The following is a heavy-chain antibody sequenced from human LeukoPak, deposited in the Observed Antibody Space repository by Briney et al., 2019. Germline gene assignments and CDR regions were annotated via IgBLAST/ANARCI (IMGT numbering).Heavy chain of an antibody. CDR1: GGSISSYY. Sequence: SETLSLTCTVSGGSISSYYWSWIRQPPGKGLAWIGYVYTSGSTNYNPSLKSRVTISVDTSKNQFSLKLSSVTAADTAVYYCARRDYYDSSGYSFAFDIWGQGTMVTVSS. J-gene: IGHJ3*02. D-gene: IGHD3-22*01. V-gene: IGHV4-4*09. CDR3: ARRDYYDSSGYSFAFDI. CDR2: VYTSGST.